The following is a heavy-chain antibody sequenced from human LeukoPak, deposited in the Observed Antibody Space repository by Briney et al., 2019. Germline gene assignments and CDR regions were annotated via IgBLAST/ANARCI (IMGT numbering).Heavy chain of an antibody. CDR2: IYPGDSDT. D-gene: IGHD5-12*01. Sequence: AGESLKISCKGSGYSFTSYWIGWVRQMPGKGLEWMGIIYPGDSDTRYSPSFQGQVTISADKSISTAYLQWSSLKASDTAMYYCARRMWLRTYNWFDPWGQGTLATVSS. CDR3: ARRMWLRTYNWFDP. V-gene: IGHV5-51*01. CDR1: GYSFTSYW. J-gene: IGHJ5*02.